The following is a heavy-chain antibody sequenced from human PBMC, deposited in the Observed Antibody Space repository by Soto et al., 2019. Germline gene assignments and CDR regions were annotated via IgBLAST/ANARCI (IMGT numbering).Heavy chain of an antibody. Sequence: QVQLVESGGGVVQPGRSLRLSCAASGFTFSSYGMHWVRQAPGKGLEWVAVISYDGSNKYYADSVKGRFTISRDNSKNTLYLQMNSLRAEDTAVYYCAKDVVVGANNGLGDYYYYYGMDVWGQGTTVTVSS. J-gene: IGHJ6*02. CDR1: GFTFSSYG. V-gene: IGHV3-30*18. D-gene: IGHD1-26*01. CDR3: AKDVVVGANNGLGDYYYYYGMDV. CDR2: ISYDGSNK.